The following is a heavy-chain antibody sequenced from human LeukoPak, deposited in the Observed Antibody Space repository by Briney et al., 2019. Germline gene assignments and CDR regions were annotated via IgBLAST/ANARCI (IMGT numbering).Heavy chain of an antibody. CDR3: ARDHPDGLGSDY. CDR1: GGSISSGSYY. CDR2: IYYSGST. V-gene: IGHV4-31*03. D-gene: IGHD3/OR15-3a*01. J-gene: IGHJ4*02. Sequence: PSETLSLTCTVSGGSISSGSYYWSWIRQHPGKGLEWIGYIYYSGSTYYNPSLKSRVTISVDTSKNQFSLKLSSVTAADTAVYYCARDHPDGLGSDYWGQGTLVTVSS.